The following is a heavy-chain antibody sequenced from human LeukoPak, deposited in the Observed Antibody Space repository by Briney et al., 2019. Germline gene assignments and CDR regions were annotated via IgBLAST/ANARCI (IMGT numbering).Heavy chain of an antibody. CDR3: AREVVAAAGTFDS. CDR2: IKQDGSET. J-gene: IGHJ4*02. V-gene: IGHV3-7*01. Sequence: GRSLRLSCAASGFTFSSYGMHWVRQAPGKGPQWVANIKQDGSETYYVDSVKGRFTISRDNAKSSLYLQMNSLRAEDTAVYYCAREVVAAAGTFDSWGQGTLVTVSS. D-gene: IGHD6-13*01. CDR1: GFTFSSYG.